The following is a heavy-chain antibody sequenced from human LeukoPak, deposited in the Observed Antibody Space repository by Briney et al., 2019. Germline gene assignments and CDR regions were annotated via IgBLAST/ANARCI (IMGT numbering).Heavy chain of an antibody. Sequence: ASVKVSCKASGGTFSSYAISWVRQAPGQGLEWMGGIIPIFGTANYAQKFQVRVTITTDESTSTAYMELSSLRSEDTAVYYCASGDFWSGYPPDYWGQGTLVTVSS. J-gene: IGHJ4*02. CDR2: IIPIFGTA. CDR3: ASGDFWSGYPPDY. V-gene: IGHV1-69*05. CDR1: GGTFSSYA. D-gene: IGHD3-3*01.